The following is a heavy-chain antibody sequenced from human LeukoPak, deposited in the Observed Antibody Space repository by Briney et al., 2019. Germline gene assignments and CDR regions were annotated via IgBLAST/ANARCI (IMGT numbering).Heavy chain of an antibody. CDR2: ISYDGSNK. V-gene: IGHV3-30-3*01. Sequence: GGSLRLSCAASGFTFSSYAMHWVRQAPGKGLEWVAVISYDGSNKYYADSVKGRFTISRDNSKNTLYLQMNSLRAEDTAVYYCAKDRVRGVIHHYYGLDAWGQGTTVTVSS. J-gene: IGHJ6*02. CDR3: AKDRVRGVIHHYYGLDA. D-gene: IGHD3-10*01. CDR1: GFTFSSYA.